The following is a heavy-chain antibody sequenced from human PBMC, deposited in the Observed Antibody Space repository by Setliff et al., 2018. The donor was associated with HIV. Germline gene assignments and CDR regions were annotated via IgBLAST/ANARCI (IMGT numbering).Heavy chain of an antibody. Sequence: PGGSLRLSCTASGFTFGDYALSWVRQAPGKGLEWICFIRSKAYGATTQYAASVKGRFTISRDDSKSIAYLQMNSLRTEDTAVYYCTRSVGGYCRGGGCPNNGGQGTLVTASS. D-gene: IGHD2-15*01. CDR2: IRSKAYGATT. CDR3: TRSVGGYCRGGGCPNN. V-gene: IGHV3-49*04. J-gene: IGHJ4*02. CDR1: GFTFGDYA.